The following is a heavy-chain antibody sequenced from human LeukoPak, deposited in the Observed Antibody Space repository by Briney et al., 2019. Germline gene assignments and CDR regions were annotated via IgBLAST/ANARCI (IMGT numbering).Heavy chain of an antibody. CDR1: GFTFDDYA. CDR3: AKDTAYSSSGGFDP. CDR2: ISWNSGSI. D-gene: IGHD6-6*01. Sequence: GGSLRLSCAAPGFTFDDYAMHWVRQALGKGLGWVSDISWNSGSIGYADSVKGRFTISRDNAKNSLYLQMNSLRAEDTALYYCAKDTAYSSSGGFDPWGQGTLVTVSS. V-gene: IGHV3-9*01. J-gene: IGHJ5*02.